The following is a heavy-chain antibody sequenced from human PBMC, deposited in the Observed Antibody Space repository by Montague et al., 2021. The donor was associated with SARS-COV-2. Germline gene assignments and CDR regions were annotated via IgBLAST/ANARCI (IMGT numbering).Heavy chain of an antibody. CDR1: GFSLSTSGMC. CDR2: IDWGDDK. V-gene: IGHV2-70*11. CDR3: ARILVAAAGSPFDP. D-gene: IGHD6-13*01. J-gene: IGHJ5*02. Sequence: PALVKPTQTLTLTCTFSGFSLSTSGMCVSWIRQPPGKALEWLARIDWGDDKYYSTSLKTRLTISKDTSKNQVVLTMTNMDPVDTATYYCARILVAAAGSPFDPWGQGTLVTVSS.